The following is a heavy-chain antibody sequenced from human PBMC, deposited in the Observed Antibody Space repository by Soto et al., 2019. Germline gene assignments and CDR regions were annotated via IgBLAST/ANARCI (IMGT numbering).Heavy chain of an antibody. CDR2: IYYTGST. J-gene: IGHJ5*02. CDR1: GAFISSGGYY. V-gene: IGHV4-31*03. CDR3: ARGPTGLDP. D-gene: IGHD1-1*01. Sequence: SETLSLTCSVSGAFISSGGYYWSWIRQYPGKGLEWIGYIYYTGSTHNNPSLKSRVTISVDTSKNQFSLKLSSVTAADTAVYYCARGPTGLDPWGQGTLVTVSS.